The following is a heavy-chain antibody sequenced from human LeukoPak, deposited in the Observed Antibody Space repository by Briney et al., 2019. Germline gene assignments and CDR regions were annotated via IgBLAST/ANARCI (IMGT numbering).Heavy chain of an antibody. CDR3: ARALRLYYYYYYMDV. V-gene: IGHV1-69*05. CDR1: GYTFTSYG. J-gene: IGHJ6*03. D-gene: IGHD5-12*01. Sequence: SVKVSCKASGYTFTSYGISWVRQAPGQGLEWMGGIIPIFGTANYAQKFQGRVTITTDESTSTAYMELSSLRSEDTAVYYCARALRLYYYYYYMDVWGKGTTVTVSS. CDR2: IIPIFGTA.